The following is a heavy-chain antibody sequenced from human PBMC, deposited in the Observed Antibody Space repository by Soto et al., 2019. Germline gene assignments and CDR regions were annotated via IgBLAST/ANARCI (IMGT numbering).Heavy chain of an antibody. J-gene: IGHJ4*02. CDR2: INPSGGST. CDR3: ASLGMITGTNPYFDF. V-gene: IGHV1-46*01. CDR1: GDTFPRHD. D-gene: IGHD1-20*01. Sequence: ASVKVSCKTAGDTFPRHDMHLVRQAAGQGLEWMGIINPSGGSTSYAQKFQGRVTMTRDTSTSTVYMEPSSQRSKDTTGYSRASLGMITGTNPYFDFWGQGTLVTVSS.